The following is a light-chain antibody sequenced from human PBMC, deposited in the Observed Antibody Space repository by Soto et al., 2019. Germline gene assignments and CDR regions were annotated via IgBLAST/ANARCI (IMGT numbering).Light chain of an antibody. V-gene: IGLV2-8*01. CDR2: EVN. CDR1: SSDVGGYND. J-gene: IGLJ2*01. CDR3: SSYAGSDNLV. Sequence: QSALTQPPSASGSPGQSVTISCTGTSSDVGGYNDVSWYQQHPGKAPKLMIYEVNKRPSGVPDRISGSKSGNTASLTVSGLQDEDEADYYCSSYAGSDNLVFGGGTKVTVL.